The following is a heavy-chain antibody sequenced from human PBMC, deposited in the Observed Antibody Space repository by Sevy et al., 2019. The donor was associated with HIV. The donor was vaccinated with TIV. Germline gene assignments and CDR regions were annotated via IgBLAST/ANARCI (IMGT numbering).Heavy chain of an antibody. CDR1: GGSINSDH. Sequence: LSLTFTVSGGSINSDHWNWIRQPPGKGLEWIGYVYYTGGTNYNPSLKNRVTISVDRTKNQFSLKLTSVTAADTAVYYCARRNDFAIWGQGTMVTVSS. J-gene: IGHJ3*02. CDR2: VYYTGGT. CDR3: ARRNDFAI. V-gene: IGHV4-59*08.